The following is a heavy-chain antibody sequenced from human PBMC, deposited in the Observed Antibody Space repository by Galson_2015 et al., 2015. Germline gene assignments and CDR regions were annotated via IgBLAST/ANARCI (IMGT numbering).Heavy chain of an antibody. V-gene: IGHV3-7*01. J-gene: IGHJ4*02. Sequence: SLRLSCAASGFTFSSYWMSWVRQAPGKGLEWVANINQDGSVKYYVDSMKGRFTISRDNAKNSLYLQMNSLRVEDTAVYHCARIGYTSNSYDYWGQGPLVTVSS. D-gene: IGHD5-12*01. CDR2: INQDGSVK. CDR3: ARIGYTSNSYDY. CDR1: GFTFSSYW.